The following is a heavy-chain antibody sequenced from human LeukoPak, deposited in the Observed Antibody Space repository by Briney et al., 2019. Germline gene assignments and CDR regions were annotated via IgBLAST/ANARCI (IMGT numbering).Heavy chain of an antibody. CDR3: ASHYFPYYFDY. D-gene: IGHD2/OR15-2a*01. J-gene: IGHJ4*02. Sequence: SETLSLTCTVSGGSISSYYWSWIRQPPGKGLEWIGYIYYSGSTNYNPSLKSRVTISVDTSKNQFSLKVSSATAADTAVYYCASHYFPYYFDYWGQGTLVTVSS. V-gene: IGHV4-59*01. CDR2: IYYSGST. CDR1: GGSISSYY.